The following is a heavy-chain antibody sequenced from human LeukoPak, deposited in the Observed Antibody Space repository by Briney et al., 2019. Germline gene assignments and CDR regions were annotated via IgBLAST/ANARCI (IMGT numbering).Heavy chain of an antibody. CDR1: GFTFSTYW. CDR2: INQDASEI. CDR3: ATDRDNSDWQKRFDS. V-gene: IGHV3-7*01. Sequence: GSLRLSCAASGFTFSTYWMNWYRQAPGEGLEWAGNINQDASEINYVDSVRGRFTISRDNAKNSLHLQMNSLRAEDTAVYYCATDRDNSDWQKRFDSWGQGTLVTVSS. D-gene: IGHD2-21*02. J-gene: IGHJ4*02.